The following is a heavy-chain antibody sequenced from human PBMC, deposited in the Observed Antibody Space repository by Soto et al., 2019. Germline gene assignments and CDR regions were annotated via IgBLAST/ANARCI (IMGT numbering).Heavy chain of an antibody. D-gene: IGHD3-16*01. CDR2: ISYDGSNK. CDR1: GFTFSSYG. V-gene: IGHV3-30*03. Sequence: GGSLRLSCAASGFTFSSYGMHWVRQAPGKGLEWVAVISYDGSNKYYADSVKGRFTISRDNSKNTLYLQMNSLRAEDTAVYYCVGLTFGGAIPFDYWGQGTLVTVSS. J-gene: IGHJ4*02. CDR3: VGLTFGGAIPFDY.